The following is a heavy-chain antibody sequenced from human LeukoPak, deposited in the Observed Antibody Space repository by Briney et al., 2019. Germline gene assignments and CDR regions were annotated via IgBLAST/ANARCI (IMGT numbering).Heavy chain of an antibody. V-gene: IGHV1-46*01. CDR1: GYTLTNYY. CDR2: INPSGGTT. J-gene: IGHJ4*02. Sequence: ASVKVSCKASGYTLTNYYMYWVRQAPGQGLEWMGVINPSGGTTNYAQNFQGRVTMTRDTSTSTVYMELSSLRSEDTAVYYCAREEAFCGGDCYPPFDYWGQGTLVTVSS. CDR3: AREEAFCGGDCYPPFDY. D-gene: IGHD2-21*02.